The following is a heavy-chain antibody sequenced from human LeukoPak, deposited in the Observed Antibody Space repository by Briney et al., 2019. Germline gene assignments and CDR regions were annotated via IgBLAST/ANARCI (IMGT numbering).Heavy chain of an antibody. V-gene: IGHV3-33*01. CDR1: GFTFSSYG. CDR3: ARDIVAINY. D-gene: IGHD5-12*01. CDR2: IWYDGSNK. Sequence: PGRPLRLSCAASGFTFSSYGMHWVRQAPGKGLEWVAVIWYDGSNKYYVDSVKGRFTISRDNAKNSLYLQMNSLRAEDTAVYYCARDIVAINYWGQGTLVTVSS. J-gene: IGHJ4*02.